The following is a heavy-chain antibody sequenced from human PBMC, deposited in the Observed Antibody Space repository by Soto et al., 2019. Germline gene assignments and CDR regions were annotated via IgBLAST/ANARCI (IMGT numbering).Heavy chain of an antibody. D-gene: IGHD3-3*01. V-gene: IGHV3-49*04. CDR2: IRSKAYGGTT. CDR1: GFTFGDYA. Sequence: GGSLRLSCTASGFTFGDYAMSWVRQAPGKGLEWVGFIRSKAYGGTTEYAASVKGRFTISRDDSKSIAYLQMNSLKTEDTAVYYCTLDYDFWSGYKIYYYYYRMDVWGQGNTVTVSS. CDR3: TLDYDFWSGYKIYYYYYRMDV. J-gene: IGHJ6*02.